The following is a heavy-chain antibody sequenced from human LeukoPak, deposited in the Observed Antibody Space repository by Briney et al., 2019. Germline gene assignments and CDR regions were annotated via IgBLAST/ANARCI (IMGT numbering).Heavy chain of an antibody. CDR1: GFTFSSYG. Sequence: PGGSLRLSCAASGFTFSSYGTHWVRQAPGKGLEWVAVISYDGSNKYYADSVKGRFTISRDNSKNTLYLQMNSLRAEDTAVYYCAKDLPPYYDILTGYYIGVDYWGQGTPVTVSS. J-gene: IGHJ4*02. V-gene: IGHV3-30*18. D-gene: IGHD3-9*01. CDR2: ISYDGSNK. CDR3: AKDLPPYYDILTGYYIGVDY.